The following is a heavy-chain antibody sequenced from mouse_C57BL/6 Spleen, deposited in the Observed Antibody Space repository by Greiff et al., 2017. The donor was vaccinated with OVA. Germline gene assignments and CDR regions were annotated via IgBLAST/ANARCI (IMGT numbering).Heavy chain of an antibody. J-gene: IGHJ4*01. D-gene: IGHD2-2*01. CDR1: GYTFTSYW. V-gene: IGHV1-64*01. CDR3: ARGDLLWLRLYAMDY. Sequence: QVRLQQPGAELVKPGASVKLSCKASGYTFTSYWMHWVKQRPGQGLEWIGMIHPNSGSTNYNEKFKSKATLTVDKSSSTAYMQLSSLTSEDSAVYYCARGDLLWLRLYAMDYWGQGTSVTVSS. CDR2: IHPNSGST.